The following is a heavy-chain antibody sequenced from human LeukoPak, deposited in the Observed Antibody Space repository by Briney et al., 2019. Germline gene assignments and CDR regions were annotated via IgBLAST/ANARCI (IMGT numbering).Heavy chain of an antibody. CDR3: AGDLRPTGELLRAFDI. CDR2: ISSSSSYT. Sequence: PGGSLRLSCAASGFTFSDYYMSWIRQAPGKGLEWVSYISSSSSYTNYADSVKGRFTISRDNAKNSLYLQMNSLRAEDTAVYYCAGDLRPTGELLRAFDIWGQGTMVTVSS. CDR1: GFTFSDYY. D-gene: IGHD1-26*01. V-gene: IGHV3-11*05. J-gene: IGHJ3*02.